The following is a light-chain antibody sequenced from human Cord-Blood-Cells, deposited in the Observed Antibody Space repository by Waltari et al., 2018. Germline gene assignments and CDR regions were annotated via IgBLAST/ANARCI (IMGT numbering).Light chain of an antibody. Sequence: DIQMTQSPSTLSASVGYRVTITCRASQSISSWLARYQQKPGKVPKLLIYKASSLESGVPSRFSGSGSGTEFTLTISSLQPDDLATYYCQQYNSYPWTFGQGTKVEIK. V-gene: IGKV1-5*03. CDR3: QQYNSYPWT. CDR2: KAS. CDR1: QSISSW. J-gene: IGKJ1*01.